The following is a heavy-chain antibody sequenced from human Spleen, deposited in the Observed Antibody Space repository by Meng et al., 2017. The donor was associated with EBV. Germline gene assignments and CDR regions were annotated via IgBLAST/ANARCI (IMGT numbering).Heavy chain of an antibody. Sequence: DVQLVGSGRGVVQLGGSLRLSCAASGFTFSSYWMHWVRQTPGKGLVWVSRIHRDGSTTGYADSVKGRFTISRDNAKNTLYLQMNSLRAEDTAVYFCSRDLVGSDDDWGQGTLVTVSS. J-gene: IGHJ4*02. D-gene: IGHD6-25*01. CDR1: GFTFSSYW. CDR3: SRDLVGSDDD. V-gene: IGHV3-74*01. CDR2: IHRDGSTT.